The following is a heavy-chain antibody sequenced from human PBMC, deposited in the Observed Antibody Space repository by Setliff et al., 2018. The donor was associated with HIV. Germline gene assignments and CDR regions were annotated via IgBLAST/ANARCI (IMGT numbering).Heavy chain of an antibody. CDR3: TRGGIYCGNDGCHRYFFDF. Sequence: ASVKVSCKASGGIFSNYAINWVRQAPGQGLEWMGWINAGNGTQNIHRRVSGTTDTSTRTVYMELRRLTSDDTALYYCTRGGIYCGNDGCHRYFFDFWGQGTLVTVSS. CDR2: INAGNGT. V-gene: IGHV1-18*01. J-gene: IGHJ4*02. CDR1: GGIFSNYA. D-gene: IGHD2-21*01.